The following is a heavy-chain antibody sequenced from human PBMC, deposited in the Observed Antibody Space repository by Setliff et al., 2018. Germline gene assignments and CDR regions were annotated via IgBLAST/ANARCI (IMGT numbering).Heavy chain of an antibody. J-gene: IGHJ5*02. V-gene: IGHV4-61*02. CDR1: GGSISRGSYD. Sequence: PSETLSLTCTVSGGSISRGSYDWSWIRQPAGKGLEWIGRIYTSGSTNYNPSLKSRVTISVDTSKNQFSLKLSSVTAADTAVYYCARHVLGYSSSYNWFDPWGQGTLVTVSS. CDR3: ARHVLGYSSSYNWFDP. CDR2: IYTSGST. D-gene: IGHD6-6*01.